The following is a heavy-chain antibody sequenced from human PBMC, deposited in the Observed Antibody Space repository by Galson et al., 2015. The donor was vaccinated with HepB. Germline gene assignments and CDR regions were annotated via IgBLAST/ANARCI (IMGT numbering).Heavy chain of an antibody. CDR1: GFTFARYA. CDR2: ISGSGGLR. Sequence: SLRLSCAPSGFTFARYAMTWVRQAPGKGLEWISLISGSGGLRYYAESVKGPFTISRDNAKKTLYLQMNSLRFEDTAVYYCAKDRVDYYDSDGHIDAFDVWGQGTVVTVTS. J-gene: IGHJ3*01. V-gene: IGHV3-23*01. CDR3: AKDRVDYYDSDGHIDAFDV. D-gene: IGHD3-22*01.